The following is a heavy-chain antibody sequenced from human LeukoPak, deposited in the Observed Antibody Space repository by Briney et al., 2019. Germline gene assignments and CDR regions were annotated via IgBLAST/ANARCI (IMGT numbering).Heavy chain of an antibody. CDR3: ARDRPTARSRGVVVQ. V-gene: IGHV3-21*01. D-gene: IGHD2-15*01. Sequence: PGGSLRLSCAASGFTFDTYAMTWVSQAPGKGMEWVSSISSGGTYIYYAESVRGRSTISRDNTKNFLYLQLSTLRVEDTAVYYCARDRPTARSRGVVVQWGQGTLVTVSS. CDR2: ISSGGTYI. CDR1: GFTFDTYA. J-gene: IGHJ4*02.